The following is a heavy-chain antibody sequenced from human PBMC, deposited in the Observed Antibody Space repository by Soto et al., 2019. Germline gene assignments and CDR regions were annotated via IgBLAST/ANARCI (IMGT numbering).Heavy chain of an antibody. J-gene: IGHJ4*02. Sequence: EVQLVESGGGLVKPGGSLRLSCATSGFTFSTYAMTWVRQAPGKGLEWVSFISSSGSNIQYADSVEGRFTISRDDAKNSVYLQMDSLGADDTALYYCARYGNYHEYWGQGTLVSVSS. CDR3: ARYGNYHEY. V-gene: IGHV3-21*01. CDR1: GFTFSTYA. D-gene: IGHD1-26*01. CDR2: ISSSGSNI.